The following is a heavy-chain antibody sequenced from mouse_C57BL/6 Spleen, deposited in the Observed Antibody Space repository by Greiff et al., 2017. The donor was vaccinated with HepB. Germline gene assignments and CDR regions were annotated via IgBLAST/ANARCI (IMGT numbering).Heavy chain of an antibody. Sequence: VQLQQSGAELVRPGASVKLSCTASGFNIKDYYMHWVKQRPEQGLEWIGRIDPEDGDTEYAPKFKGKATMTADTSSNTAYLQLSSLTSEDTAVYYCTTKYYYGSSYWYFDVWGTGTTVTVSS. V-gene: IGHV14-1*01. D-gene: IGHD1-1*01. CDR2: IDPEDGDT. J-gene: IGHJ1*03. CDR3: TTKYYYGSSYWYFDV. CDR1: GFNIKDYY.